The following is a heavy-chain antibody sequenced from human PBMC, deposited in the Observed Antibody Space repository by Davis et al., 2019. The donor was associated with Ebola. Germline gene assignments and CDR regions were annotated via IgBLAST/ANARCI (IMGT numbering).Heavy chain of an antibody. CDR2: IRSKANSYAT. Sequence: GESLKISCAASGFTFSGSAMHWVRQASGKGLEWVGRIRSKANSYATAYAASVKGRITISRDDSKNTTYLQMNSLKTEDTAVYYCSADDYWGQGTLVTVSS. J-gene: IGHJ4*02. CDR3: SADDY. CDR1: GFTFSGSA. D-gene: IGHD2-2*01. V-gene: IGHV3-73*01.